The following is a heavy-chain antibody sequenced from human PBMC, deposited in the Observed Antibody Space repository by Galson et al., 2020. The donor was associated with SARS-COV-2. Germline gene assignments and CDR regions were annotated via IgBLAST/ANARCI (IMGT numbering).Heavy chain of an antibody. J-gene: IGHJ6*02. D-gene: IGHD6-19*01. CDR3: ANMGSGGDGYGRGV. CDR2: ISWNSGSI. Sequence: SLKISCAASGFTFDDYAMHWVRQAPGKGLEWVSGISWNSGSIGYADSVKGRFTISRDNAKNSLYLQMNSLRAEDTALYYCANMGSGGDGYGRGVWGQGTTVTVSS. CDR1: GFTFDDYA. V-gene: IGHV3-9*01.